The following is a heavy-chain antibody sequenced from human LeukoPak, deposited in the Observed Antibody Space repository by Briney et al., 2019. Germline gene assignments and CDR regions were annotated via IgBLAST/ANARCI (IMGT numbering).Heavy chain of an antibody. CDR1: GFSLSTSGVG. D-gene: IGHD4-17*01. CDR3: AHYGDYRFMYYFDY. Sequence: SGPTLVNPTQTLTLTCTFSGFSLSTSGVGVGWIRQPPGKALEWLALIYWNDDNRYSPSLKSRLTITKDTSKNQVVLKMTNMDPVDTATYYCAHYGDYRFMYYFDYWGQGTLVTVSS. CDR2: IYWNDDN. V-gene: IGHV2-5*01. J-gene: IGHJ4*02.